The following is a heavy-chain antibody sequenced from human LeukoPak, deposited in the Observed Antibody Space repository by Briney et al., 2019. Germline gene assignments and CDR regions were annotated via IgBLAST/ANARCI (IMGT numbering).Heavy chain of an antibody. J-gene: IGHJ6*02. Sequence: SETLSLTCAVYGGSFSGYYWSWIRQPPGKGLEWIGEINHSGSTNYNPSLKSRVTISVDTSKNQFSLKLSSVTAADTAVYYCARDSRVVPAAISRSYGMDVWGQGATVTVSS. CDR1: GGSFSGYY. CDR2: INHSGST. V-gene: IGHV4-34*01. CDR3: ARDSRVVPAAISRSYGMDV. D-gene: IGHD2-2*02.